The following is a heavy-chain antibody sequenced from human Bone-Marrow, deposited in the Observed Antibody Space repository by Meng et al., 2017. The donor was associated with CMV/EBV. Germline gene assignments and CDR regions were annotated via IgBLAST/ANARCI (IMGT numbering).Heavy chain of an antibody. V-gene: IGHV1-18*01. CDR3: ARVGTYYYGSGSYLDSRRNDYYGMDV. CDR2: INPSGGST. J-gene: IGHJ6*02. CDR1: GYTFTSYG. Sequence: ASVKVSCKASGYTFTSYGISWVRQAPGQGLEWMGIINPSGGSTSYAQKFQGRVTMTTGTSTSTAYMELRSLRSDDTAVYYCARVGTYYYGSGSYLDSRRNDYYGMDVWGQGTTVTVSS. D-gene: IGHD3-10*01.